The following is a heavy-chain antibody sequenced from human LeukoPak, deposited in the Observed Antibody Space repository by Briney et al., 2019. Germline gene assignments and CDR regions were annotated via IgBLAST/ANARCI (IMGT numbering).Heavy chain of an antibody. Sequence: PGGSLRLSCAASGFTFSSHSMNWVRQAPGKGLEWVSSISSSSSYIYYADSVKGRFTISRDNAKNSLYLQMNSLRAEDTAVYYCARDVDIAVAGSVDYWGQGTLVTVSS. CDR3: ARDVDIAVAGSVDY. J-gene: IGHJ4*02. V-gene: IGHV3-21*01. CDR1: GFTFSSHS. D-gene: IGHD6-19*01. CDR2: ISSSSSYI.